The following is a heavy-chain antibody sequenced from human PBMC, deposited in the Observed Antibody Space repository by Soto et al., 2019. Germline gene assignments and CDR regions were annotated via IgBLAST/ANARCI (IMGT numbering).Heavy chain of an antibody. CDR3: AKVHFDWLLEGTYYFDY. J-gene: IGHJ4*02. CDR1: GFTFSSYA. V-gene: IGHV3-23*01. D-gene: IGHD3-9*01. Sequence: EVQLLESGGGLVQPGGSLRLSCAASGFTFSSYAMSWVRQAPGKGLEWVSAISGSGGSTYYADSVKGRFTISRDNSKNTLYLQMNSLRAEDTAGYYCAKVHFDWLLEGTYYFDYWGQGTLVTVSS. CDR2: ISGSGGST.